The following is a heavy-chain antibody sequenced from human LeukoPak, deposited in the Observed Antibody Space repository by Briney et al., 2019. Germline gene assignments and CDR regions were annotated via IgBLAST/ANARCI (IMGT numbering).Heavy chain of an antibody. Sequence: PGGSLRLSCAASGFTFSSYAMHWVRQAPGKGLEWVAVISYDGSNKYYADSVKGRFTISRDNSKNTLYLQMNSLRAEDTAVYYCVYGDLFDYWGQGTLVTVSS. J-gene: IGHJ4*02. CDR1: GFTFSSYA. V-gene: IGHV3-30*04. CDR3: VYGDLFDY. CDR2: ISYDGSNK. D-gene: IGHD4-17*01.